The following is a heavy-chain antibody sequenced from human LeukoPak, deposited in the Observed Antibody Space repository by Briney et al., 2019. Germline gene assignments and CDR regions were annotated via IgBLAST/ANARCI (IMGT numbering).Heavy chain of an antibody. D-gene: IGHD6-13*01. J-gene: IGHJ4*02. CDR3: ARVTLAAAGTNGNDY. CDR1: GFTFSSYG. V-gene: IGHV3-30*03. Sequence: GRSLRLSCAASGFTFSSYGMHWVRQAPGKGLEWVAVISYDGSNKYYADSVKGRFTISRDNSKNTLYLQMNSLRAEDTAVYYCARVTLAAAGTNGNDYWGQGTLVTVSS. CDR2: ISYDGSNK.